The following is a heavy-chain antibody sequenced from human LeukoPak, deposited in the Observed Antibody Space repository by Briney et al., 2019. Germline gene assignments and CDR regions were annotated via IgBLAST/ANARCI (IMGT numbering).Heavy chain of an antibody. J-gene: IGHJ4*02. Sequence: ASVKVSCKASGYTFTRYDINWVRPATGQGLEWMGWMNPNCGNTGHAQKFQGRLIMTRHTSISTAYMELSSLRSEDTAVYYCARGDTGDSGSYYLADYWGEGTLDSVSS. D-gene: IGHD1-26*01. CDR1: GYTFTRYD. CDR3: ARGDTGDSGSYYLADY. CDR2: MNPNCGNT. V-gene: IGHV1-8*01.